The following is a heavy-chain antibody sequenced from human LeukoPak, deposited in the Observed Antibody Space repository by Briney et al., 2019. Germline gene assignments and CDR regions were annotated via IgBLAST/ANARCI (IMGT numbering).Heavy chain of an antibody. D-gene: IGHD1-26*01. Sequence: ASVKVSCKVSGYTLTELSMHWVRQAPGKGLELMGGFDPEDGETIYAQKFQGRVTMTEDTSTDTAYMELSSLRSEDTAVYYCATGLGGRQYYFDYWGQGTLVTVSS. CDR2: FDPEDGET. V-gene: IGHV1-24*01. J-gene: IGHJ4*02. CDR3: ATGLGGRQYYFDY. CDR1: GYTLTELS.